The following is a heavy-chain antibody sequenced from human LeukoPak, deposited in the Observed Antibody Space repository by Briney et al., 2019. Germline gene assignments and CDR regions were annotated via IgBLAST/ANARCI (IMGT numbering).Heavy chain of an antibody. Sequence: SQTLSLTCTVSGGPISSGDYYWSWIRQPPGKGLEWIGYIYYSGSTYYNPSLKSRVTISVDTSKNQFSLKLSSVTAADSAVYYCARVASGGVLLDYWGQGTLVTVSS. V-gene: IGHV4-30-4*01. J-gene: IGHJ4*02. CDR3: ARVASGGVLLDY. CDR2: IYYSGST. CDR1: GGPISSGDYY. D-gene: IGHD1-26*01.